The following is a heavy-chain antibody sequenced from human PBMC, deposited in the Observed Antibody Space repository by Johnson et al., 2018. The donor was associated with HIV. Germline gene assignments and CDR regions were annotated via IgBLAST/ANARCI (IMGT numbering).Heavy chain of an antibody. CDR1: GFTFSNYG. Sequence: QMQLVESGGGVVQPGGSLRLSCAASGFTFSNYGMHWVRQAPGKGLEWVAFIRYDGSNKYYADSMKGRFTISRDNSKNTLYLQMNTLRVEDTAFYYCARESGQAFDVWGQWTMVTVSS. V-gene: IGHV3-30*02. CDR2: IRYDGSNK. CDR3: ARESGQAFDV. D-gene: IGHD6-25*01. J-gene: IGHJ3*01.